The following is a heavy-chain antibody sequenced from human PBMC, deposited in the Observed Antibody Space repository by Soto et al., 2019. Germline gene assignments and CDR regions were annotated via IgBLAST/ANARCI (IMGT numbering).Heavy chain of an antibody. CDR1: GDSVSSGY. CDR2: MYLGGSF. CDR3: ARSDFDWLLSDI. D-gene: IGHD3-9*01. J-gene: IGHJ3*02. Sequence: PSETLSLTCNVSGDSVSSGYWSWIRQPPGKGLEWIGFMYLGGSFNYNPSLASRVTISVETSKNQFSMRMTSVTAADTAVYYCARSDFDWLLSDIWGQGTMVTVSS. V-gene: IGHV4-59*02.